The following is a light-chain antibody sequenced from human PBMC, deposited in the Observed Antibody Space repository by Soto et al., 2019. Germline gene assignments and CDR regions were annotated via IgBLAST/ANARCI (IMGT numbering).Light chain of an antibody. V-gene: IGLV2-8*01. J-gene: IGLJ1*01. Sequence: QSALTQPPSASGSPGQSVTISCTGTSSDVGGYNYVSWYQQHPGKAPKLMIYEVSKRPSGVPDRFSGSKSGNTASLTVSGLQAEDEADYYCSSYAGSRGYVFGTGTKLTVL. CDR2: EVS. CDR3: SSYAGSRGYV. CDR1: SSDVGGYNY.